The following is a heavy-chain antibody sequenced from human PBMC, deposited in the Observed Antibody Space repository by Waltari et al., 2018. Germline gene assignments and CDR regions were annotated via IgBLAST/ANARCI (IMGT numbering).Heavy chain of an antibody. J-gene: IGHJ6*02. D-gene: IGHD1-26*01. CDR3: AREANEWAYYYGMDV. CDR2: ISYDGSNK. V-gene: IGHV3-30-3*01. Sequence: QVQLVESGGGVVQPGRSLRLSCAASGFTFSSYAMHWVRQAPGKGLEWVAVISYDGSNKYYADSVKGRFTISRDNSKNTLYLQMNSLRAEDTAVYYCAREANEWAYYYGMDVWGQGTTVTVSS. CDR1: GFTFSSYA.